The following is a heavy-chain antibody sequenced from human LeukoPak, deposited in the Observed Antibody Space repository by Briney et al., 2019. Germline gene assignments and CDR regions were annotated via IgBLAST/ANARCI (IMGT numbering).Heavy chain of an antibody. Sequence: SETLSLTCTVSGGSISSSSYYWGWIRQPPGKGLEWIGSIYYSGSTYYNPSLKSRVTISVDTSKNQFSLKLSSVTAADTAVYYCARPGSQTLNAFDIWGQGTMVTVSS. CDR2: IYYSGST. J-gene: IGHJ3*02. CDR1: GGSISSSSYY. CDR3: ARPGSQTLNAFDI. V-gene: IGHV4-39*07. D-gene: IGHD3-10*01.